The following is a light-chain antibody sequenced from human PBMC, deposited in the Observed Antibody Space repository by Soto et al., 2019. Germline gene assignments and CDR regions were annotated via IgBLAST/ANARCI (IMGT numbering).Light chain of an antibody. Sequence: QSVLTQAPSVSAAPGQKVTVSCSGSRSNSGNNYVSWYQHLPGTAPKLLIYDNDKRPSGIPDRFSASKSGTSATLTISGLQAVVVTDYFCSLYSSNGRLIFGPGNKVTGL. CDR1: RSNSGNNY. J-gene: IGLJ1*01. V-gene: IGLV1-51*01. CDR2: DND. CDR3: SLYSSNGRLI.